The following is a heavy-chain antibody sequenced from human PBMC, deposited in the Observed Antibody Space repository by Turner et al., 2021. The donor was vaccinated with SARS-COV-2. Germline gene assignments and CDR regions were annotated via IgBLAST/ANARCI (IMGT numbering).Heavy chain of an antibody. CDR1: GGTFSSYA. Sequence: QVQLVQSGAEVKKPGSSVKVSCKASGGTFSSYAISWVRQAPGQGLEWMGCLIPIFGTANYAQNFQGRVTITAYESTSTAYMEPSSLRSEDTALYYCAGNYGDSEDDYWGQGTLVTVSS. D-gene: IGHD4-17*01. J-gene: IGHJ4*02. V-gene: IGHV1-69*01. CDR3: AGNYGDSEDDY. CDR2: LIPIFGTA.